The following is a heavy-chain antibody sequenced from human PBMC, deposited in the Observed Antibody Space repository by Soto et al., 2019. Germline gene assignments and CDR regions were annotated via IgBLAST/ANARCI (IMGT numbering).Heavy chain of an antibody. J-gene: IGHJ4*02. CDR1: GFTFSSYA. CDR2: IYGGGSK. CDR3: AKDTYGGNDFWSGYQFDY. Sequence: GGSLRLSCAASGFTFSSYAMHWVRQAPGKGLEWVSVIYGGGSKYYADSVKGRFTISRDNSKNTLYLQMNSLRAEDTAVYYCAKDTYGGNDFWSGYQFDYWGQGTLVTVSS. V-gene: IGHV3-NL1*01. D-gene: IGHD3-3*01.